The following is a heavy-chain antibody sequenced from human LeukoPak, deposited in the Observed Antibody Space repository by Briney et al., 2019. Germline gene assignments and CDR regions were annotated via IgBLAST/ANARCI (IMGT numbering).Heavy chain of an antibody. Sequence: PGGSLRLSCAASGFTFSSYEMNWVRQAPGKGLEWVSYISSSGSTIYYADSVKGRFTISRDNAKNSLYLQMNSLRAEDTAVYYCARGDWYSSGNQGGLDYWGQGTLVTVSS. V-gene: IGHV3-48*03. CDR2: ISSSGSTI. CDR1: GFTFSSYE. D-gene: IGHD6-19*01. J-gene: IGHJ4*02. CDR3: ARGDWYSSGNQGGLDY.